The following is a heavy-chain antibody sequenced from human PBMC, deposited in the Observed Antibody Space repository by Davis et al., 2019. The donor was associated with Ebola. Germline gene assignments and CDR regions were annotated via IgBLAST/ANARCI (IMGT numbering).Heavy chain of an antibody. J-gene: IGHJ4*02. CDR3: ATTPQYSSGQNKPFDY. CDR2: INQDGTAT. V-gene: IGHV3-7*01. CDR1: GFSFGQSW. D-gene: IGHD6-19*01. Sequence: GESLKISCTASGFSFGQSWMTWVRQAPGKGLEWLANINQDGTATNYVDSVKGRFTISRDNAENSLFLQMNSLRGVDTAVYYCATTPQYSSGQNKPFDYWGQGTLVTVSS.